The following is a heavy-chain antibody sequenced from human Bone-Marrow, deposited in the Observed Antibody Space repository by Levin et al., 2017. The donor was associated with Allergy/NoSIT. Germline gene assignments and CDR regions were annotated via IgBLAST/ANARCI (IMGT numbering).Heavy chain of an antibody. V-gene: IGHV4-61*09. CDR3: ATVLQYSYSSTDV. J-gene: IGHJ6*03. D-gene: IGHD2-21*01. CDR2: SYTSGNI. Sequence: SETLSLTCTVSGVSITSGSYYWSWIRQPAGKGLEWIGHSYTSGNITYNPSLKSRVTISLDTSKNQFSLKLRSVTAADTAVYYCATVLQYSYSSTDVWGKGTMVTVSS. CDR1: GVSITSGSYY.